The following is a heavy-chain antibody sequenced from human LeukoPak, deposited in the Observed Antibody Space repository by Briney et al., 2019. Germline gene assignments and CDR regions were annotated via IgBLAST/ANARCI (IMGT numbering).Heavy chain of an antibody. D-gene: IGHD3-3*01. J-gene: IGHJ4*02. V-gene: IGHV3-48*03. CDR2: ITRSGSNI. Sequence: GGSLRLSCTGSQLIFSKYGLNWVRQSPGKGLEWISSITRSGSNIDYADSVRGRFTISRDNARNSLFLHMNSLRVEDTAVYYCARLTIYDDTDYWGQGTLVTVSS. CDR1: QLIFSKYG. CDR3: ARLTIYDDTDY.